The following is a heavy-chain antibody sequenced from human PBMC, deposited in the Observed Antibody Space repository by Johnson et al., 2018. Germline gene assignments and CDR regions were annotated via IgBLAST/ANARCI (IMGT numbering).Heavy chain of an antibody. CDR2: IKPDGGEK. J-gene: IGHJ4*02. V-gene: IGHV3-7*01. D-gene: IGHD5-18*01. CDR3: ARDRGWIQFDF. Sequence: EVQLVESGGGLVQPGRSLRLSCAACGFTFDDYVMYWVRQAPGKGLEWVASIKPDGGEKYYVDSVKGRFTISRDNAKNSLYLQMNSLRGDDTAVYYCARDRGWIQFDFWGQGTLVTVSS. CDR1: GFTFDDYV.